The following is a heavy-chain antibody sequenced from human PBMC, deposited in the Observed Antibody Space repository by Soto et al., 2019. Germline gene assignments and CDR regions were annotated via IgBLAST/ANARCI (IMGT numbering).Heavy chain of an antibody. CDR3: AKGTAAVAGNYFDL. J-gene: IGHJ2*01. D-gene: IGHD6-19*01. Sequence: EVQLLESGGDLVQPGGSLRLSCVASGFTFSSYAMNWVRQAPGKGLEWVSTISGSGSSTSYADSVKGRFSISRDNPKTTLFLQMNSLRAEDTALYCCAKGTAAVAGNYFDLWGRGTLVTVSS. CDR1: GFTFSSYA. CDR2: ISGSGSST. V-gene: IGHV3-23*01.